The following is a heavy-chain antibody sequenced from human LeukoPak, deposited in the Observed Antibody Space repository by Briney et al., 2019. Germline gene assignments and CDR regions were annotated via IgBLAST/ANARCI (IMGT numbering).Heavy chain of an antibody. V-gene: IGHV3-23*01. D-gene: IGHD6-25*01. CDR3: APPPLEGAAGDY. J-gene: IGHJ4*02. CDR2: ISGSGGST. CDR1: GFTFSDYY. Sequence: GSLRLSCAASGFTFSDYYMSWFRQAPGKGLEWVSAISGSGGSTYYADSVKGRFTISRDNSKNTLYPQMNSLRAEDTAVYYCAPPPLEGAAGDYWGQGTLVTVSS.